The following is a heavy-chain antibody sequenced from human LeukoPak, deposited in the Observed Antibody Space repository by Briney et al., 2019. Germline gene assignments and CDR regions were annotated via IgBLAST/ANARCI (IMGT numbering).Heavy chain of an antibody. D-gene: IGHD3-22*01. Sequence: GGSLRLSCAASGFTFSSYSMNWVRQAPGKGLEWVSSISSSSSYIYYADSAKGRFTISRDNAKNSLYLQMNSLRAEDTAVYYCARVRRGYDSSGYYVGGFDYWGQGTLVTVSS. CDR3: ARVRRGYDSSGYYVGGFDY. CDR1: GFTFSSYS. CDR2: ISSSSSYI. V-gene: IGHV3-21*01. J-gene: IGHJ4*02.